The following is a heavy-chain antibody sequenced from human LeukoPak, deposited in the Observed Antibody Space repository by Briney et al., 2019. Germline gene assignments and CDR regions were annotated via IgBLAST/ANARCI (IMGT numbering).Heavy chain of an antibody. Sequence: GESLKISCKGSGYSFTSYWIGWVRQMPGKGLGWMGNIYPGDSDTRYSPSFQGQVTISAAKSISTAYLQWSSLKASDTAMYYCASGLLSSSWYPDAFDIWGQGTMVTVSS. CDR2: IYPGDSDT. J-gene: IGHJ3*02. CDR3: ASGLLSSSWYPDAFDI. D-gene: IGHD6-13*01. V-gene: IGHV5-51*01. CDR1: GYSFTSYW.